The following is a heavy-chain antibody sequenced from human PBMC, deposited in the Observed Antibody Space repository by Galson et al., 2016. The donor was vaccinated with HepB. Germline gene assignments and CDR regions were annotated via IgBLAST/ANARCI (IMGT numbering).Heavy chain of an antibody. D-gene: IGHD4-11*01. CDR1: GASLRDYY. V-gene: IGHV4-34*01. CDR3: AKAVTTVTPHNSNDLDV. CDR2: INYVGRT. Sequence: ETLSLTCAVSGASLRDYYWSWVRQPPGMGLQWIGEINYVGRTNYSPSLKSRVTISINMSKNQFYLNLGSVSAADTAVYYCAKAVTTVTPHNSNDLDVRGQGTTVIVS. J-gene: IGHJ6*02.